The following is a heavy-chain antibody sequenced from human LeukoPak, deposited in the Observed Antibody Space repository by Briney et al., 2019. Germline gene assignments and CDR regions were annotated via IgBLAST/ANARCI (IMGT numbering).Heavy chain of an antibody. CDR3: ASTRRAAVAGRFDS. Sequence: SETRSLTCNASGASMSSNYWSWIRQPPGKGLEWIGYIYHSGNTNYSPSLESRVTMSVDESKNQFSLRVHFVSAADTAVYYCASTRRAAVAGRFDSWGQGTLVTVSS. D-gene: IGHD6-13*01. V-gene: IGHV4-4*09. CDR1: GASMSSNY. J-gene: IGHJ4*02. CDR2: IYHSGNT.